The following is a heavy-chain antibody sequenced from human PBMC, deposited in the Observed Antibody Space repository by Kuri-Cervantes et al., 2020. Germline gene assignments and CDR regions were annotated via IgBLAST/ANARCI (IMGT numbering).Heavy chain of an antibody. Sequence: ASVKVSCKASRYTFTSYYMHWVRQAPGQGLEWMGIINPSGGSTSYAQKFQGRVTMTRNTSISTAYMELSSLRSEDTAVYYCARGPNSILWWWGWGQGTLVTVSS. V-gene: IGHV1-46*01. CDR3: ARGPNSILWWWG. CDR2: INPSGGST. D-gene: IGHD2-21*01. CDR1: RYTFTSYY. J-gene: IGHJ4*02.